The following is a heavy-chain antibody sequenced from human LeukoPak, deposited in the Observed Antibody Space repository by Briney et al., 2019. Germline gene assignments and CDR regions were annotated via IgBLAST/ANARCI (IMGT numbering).Heavy chain of an antibody. CDR3: AKDMGDTLTGYDFYFDN. J-gene: IGHJ4*02. Sequence: PGGSLRLSCAASGFTFSTYAMHWVRQAPGKGLEWVAVISHDGSSKYYADSVKGRFTISTDNSKNTLYLQMNSLRADDTALYYCAKDMGDTLTGYDFYFDNWGQGTLVTVSP. CDR1: GFTFSTYA. V-gene: IGHV3-30*04. D-gene: IGHD3-9*01. CDR2: ISHDGSSK.